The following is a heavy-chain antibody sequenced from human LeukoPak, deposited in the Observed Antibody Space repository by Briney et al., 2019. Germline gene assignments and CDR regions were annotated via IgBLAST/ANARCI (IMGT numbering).Heavy chain of an antibody. CDR3: ASASSHRIAAGGDY. CDR2: INGDGGSR. CDR1: GFTFTTYW. V-gene: IGHV3-74*03. D-gene: IGHD6-13*01. J-gene: IGHJ4*02. Sequence: GGSLRLSCAASGFTFTTYWMRWVRQAPGKGLVWVSRINGDGGSRKYADSVKGRFTISRDNAKNTLYLQMNSLRAEDTAVYYCASASSHRIAAGGDYWGQGTLVTVSS.